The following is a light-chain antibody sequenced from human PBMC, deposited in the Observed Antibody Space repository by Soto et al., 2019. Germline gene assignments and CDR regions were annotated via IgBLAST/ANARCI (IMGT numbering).Light chain of an antibody. Sequence: EIVLTQSPGTLSLSPGEGASLSCRASQSVSSNVAWYQQKPGQAPRLLIYQTSARATGIPGRFSGSGSGTDFTLTISNLQSADFALYDCQHYSGWPPVFGQGTKVDIK. CDR1: QSVSSN. CDR2: QTS. J-gene: IGKJ2*01. V-gene: IGKV3-15*01. CDR3: QHYSGWPPV.